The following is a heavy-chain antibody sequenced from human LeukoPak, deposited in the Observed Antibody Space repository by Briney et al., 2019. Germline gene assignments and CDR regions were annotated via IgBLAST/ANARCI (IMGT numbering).Heavy chain of an antibody. Sequence: GGSLRLSCAASGFTFGDFAMHWVRQPPGRGLEWVSGISWNSDNIGYVDSVEGRFTISRDNAKNSLYLQMNSLRAEDTALYYCAKDLNSGSYPTDAFDMWGQGTMVTVSS. J-gene: IGHJ3*02. CDR2: ISWNSDNI. CDR3: AKDLNSGSYPTDAFDM. CDR1: GFTFGDFA. D-gene: IGHD3-10*01. V-gene: IGHV3-9*01.